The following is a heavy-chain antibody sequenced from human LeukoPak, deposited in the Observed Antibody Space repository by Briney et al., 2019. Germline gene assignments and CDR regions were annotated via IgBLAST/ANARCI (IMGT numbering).Heavy chain of an antibody. J-gene: IGHJ4*02. D-gene: IGHD1-20*01. CDR3: ARLTVLDY. V-gene: IGHV3-48*03. CDR1: GFTFSSYE. Sequence: PGGSLRLSCAASGFTFSSYEMNWVRQAPGKGLEGVSYISSSGRTIYYADSVKGRFTISRDNAKNSLYLQMNSLRAEDTAVYYCARLTVLDYWGQGTLVTVSS. CDR2: ISSSGRTI.